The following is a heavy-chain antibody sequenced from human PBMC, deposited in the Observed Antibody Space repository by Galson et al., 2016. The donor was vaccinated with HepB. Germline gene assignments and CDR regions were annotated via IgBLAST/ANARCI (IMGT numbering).Heavy chain of an antibody. D-gene: IGHD1-26*01. CDR3: AEDIYGGWDLLPRRAGALDI. Sequence: SLRLSCAASGFTFENYAMHWVRQVPGKGLGWVSYINWNSRTTGYGDSVKGRFTISRDYSKNSLYLQMNSLRAEDTALYFCAEDIYGGWDLLPRRAGALDIWGQGTMVTVSS. J-gene: IGHJ3*02. V-gene: IGHV3-9*01. CDR2: INWNSRTT. CDR1: GFTFENYA.